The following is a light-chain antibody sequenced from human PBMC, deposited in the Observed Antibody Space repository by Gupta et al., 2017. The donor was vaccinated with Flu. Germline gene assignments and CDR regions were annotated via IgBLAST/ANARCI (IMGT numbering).Light chain of an antibody. CDR2: WAS. Sequence: DIVMTQSPDPLAQSLSDRPTINCKSSQSILSRSYNKNYLNWCKQKPGQPPKLLIYWASIRESGVTDRFSGSGSDTDFTLTISNLQAEDVAVYYCHEYHRSRYTFGEGTKLEIK. CDR1: QSILSRSYNKNY. CDR3: HEYHRSRYT. J-gene: IGKJ2*01. V-gene: IGKV4-1*01.